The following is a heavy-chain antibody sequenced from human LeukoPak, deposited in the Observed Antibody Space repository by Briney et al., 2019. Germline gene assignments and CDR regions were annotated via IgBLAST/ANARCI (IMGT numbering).Heavy chain of an antibody. V-gene: IGHV4-4*07. CDR2: IYTSGTT. D-gene: IGHD3-22*01. CDR3: AREGSSAYAWFDP. CDR1: GGSISGYY. Sequence: SQTLSLTFTVTGGSISGYYWSWTRQPAGKGLEWIGHIYTSGTTNYNPSLKSRVTMSIDTSKNQFSLKLSSVTAADTAVYYCAREGSSAYAWFDPWGQGTLVTVSS. J-gene: IGHJ5*02.